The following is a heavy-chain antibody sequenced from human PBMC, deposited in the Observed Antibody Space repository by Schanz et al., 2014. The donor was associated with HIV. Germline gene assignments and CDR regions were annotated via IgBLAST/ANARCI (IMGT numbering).Heavy chain of an antibody. Sequence: VQLVESGGGVVQPGRSLRVSCAASGFTFNNYAMSWVRQAPGKGLEWVSGINWSGSSTAYADSVKGRFTISRDNAKKSLYLQVNSLRAEDTAFYYCARDQGIESGGNYGMDVWGQGTTVTVSS. CDR2: INWSGSST. J-gene: IGHJ6*02. CDR3: ARDQGIESGGNYGMDV. D-gene: IGHD6-13*01. CDR1: GFTFNNYA. V-gene: IGHV3-20*04.